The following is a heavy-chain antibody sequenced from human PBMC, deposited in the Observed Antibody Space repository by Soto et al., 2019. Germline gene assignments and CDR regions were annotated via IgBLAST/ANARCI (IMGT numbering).Heavy chain of an antibody. CDR2: IGLYHTLT. D-gene: IGHD3-22*01. J-gene: IGHJ5*02. V-gene: IGHV1-18*04. Sequence: QIQMVQSGADLKEPGASVKVSCKTSGYTFIDYGIDWVRQAPGQRRQWMGWIGLYHTLTKYTPQFQDRLTITADTPTRTVYMELRGLRSDDTATYYCVIHDKTSSLDPWGPGTRITVSS. CDR1: GYTFIDYG. CDR3: VIHDKTSSLDP.